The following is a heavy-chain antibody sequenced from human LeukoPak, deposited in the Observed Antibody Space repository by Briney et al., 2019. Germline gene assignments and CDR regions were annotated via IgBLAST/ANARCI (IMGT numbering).Heavy chain of an antibody. Sequence: ASVKVFCKASGGTFSSYAISWVRQAPGQGLEWMGGIIPILGTANYAQKFQGRVTITADESTSTAYMELSSLRSEDTAVYYCARVGYCSGGSCPRRNYYYYYMDVWGKGTTVTISS. CDR2: IIPILGTA. D-gene: IGHD2-15*01. CDR1: GGTFSSYA. V-gene: IGHV1-69*13. J-gene: IGHJ6*03. CDR3: ARVGYCSGGSCPRRNYYYYYMDV.